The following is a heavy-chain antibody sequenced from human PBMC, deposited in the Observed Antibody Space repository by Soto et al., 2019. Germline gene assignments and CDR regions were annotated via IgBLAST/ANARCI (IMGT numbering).Heavy chain of an antibody. Sequence: QVHLVESGGGLVKPGGSLRLSCTASGFTFSDFHMNWIRQAPGRGLEWISYISTRGSTIHYVDSVKGRFTISSDNAKHSLYLHLNSLRAEDTAVYYCARDRVNVWVDYWGLGTLVTVSS. CDR1: GFTFSDFH. CDR2: ISTRGSTI. V-gene: IGHV3-11*01. CDR3: ARDRVNVWVDY. D-gene: IGHD3-16*01. J-gene: IGHJ4*02.